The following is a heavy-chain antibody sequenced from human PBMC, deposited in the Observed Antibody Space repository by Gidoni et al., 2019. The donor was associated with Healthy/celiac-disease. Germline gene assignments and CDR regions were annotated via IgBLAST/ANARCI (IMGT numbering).Heavy chain of an antibody. D-gene: IGHD6-13*01. Sequence: EVQLVESGGGLVKPGGSLRLSWADAGFPCSSYSMNCDRQDPGKGLECVSSISRSSSYIYYADSVKGRFTSSRDNAKNSLYLQMNSLRAEDTAVYYCARDRIAATGWFDPWGQGPLVTVSS. CDR2: ISRSSSYI. CDR1: GFPCSSYS. J-gene: IGHJ5*02. V-gene: IGHV3-21*01. CDR3: ARDRIAATGWFDP.